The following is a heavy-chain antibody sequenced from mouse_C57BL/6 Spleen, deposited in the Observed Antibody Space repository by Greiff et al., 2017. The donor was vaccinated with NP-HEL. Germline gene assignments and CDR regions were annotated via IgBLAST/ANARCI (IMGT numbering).Heavy chain of an antibody. Sequence: VQLQQSGPELVKPGASVKLSCKASGYTFTSYDINWVKQRPGQGLEWIGWIYPRDGSTKYNEKFKGQATLTVDTSSSTAYMELHSLTSEDSAVYFCARSEIYYGNYWYFDVWGTGTTVTVSS. D-gene: IGHD2-1*01. V-gene: IGHV1-85*01. CDR2: IYPRDGST. CDR3: ARSEIYYGNYWYFDV. J-gene: IGHJ1*03. CDR1: GYTFTSYD.